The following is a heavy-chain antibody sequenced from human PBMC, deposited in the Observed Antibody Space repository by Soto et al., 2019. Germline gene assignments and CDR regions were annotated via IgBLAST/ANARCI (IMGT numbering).Heavy chain of an antibody. CDR1: GGSISTSNW. Sequence: PSETLSLTCAVSGGSISTSNWWSWVRQPPGKGLEWIGEVYHSGSTNYNPSFKSRVAMSVDKSKNQFSLKLNSVTAADTALYYFARTSTRGTRFDYWGQGSLVNVFS. J-gene: IGHJ4*02. D-gene: IGHD1-1*01. V-gene: IGHV4-4*02. CDR3: ARTSTRGTRFDY. CDR2: VYHSGST.